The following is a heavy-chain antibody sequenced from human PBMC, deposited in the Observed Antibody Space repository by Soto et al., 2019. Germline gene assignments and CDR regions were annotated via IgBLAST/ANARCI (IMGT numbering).Heavy chain of an antibody. Sequence: QVQLQESGPGLVKPSETLSLTCTVSGGSISSYYWSWIRQPPGKGLEWIGYIYYSGSTNYNPSLKSRXTXSXDXXKKQFPLKLSSVTAADTAVYYCAREGLTGTIGLYYYYGMDVWGQGTTVTVSS. J-gene: IGHJ6*02. V-gene: IGHV4-59*01. CDR3: AREGLTGTIGLYYYYGMDV. D-gene: IGHD1-7*01. CDR2: IYYSGST. CDR1: GGSISSYY.